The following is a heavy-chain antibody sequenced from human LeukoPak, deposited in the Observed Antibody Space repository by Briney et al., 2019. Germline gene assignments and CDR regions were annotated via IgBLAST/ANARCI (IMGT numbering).Heavy chain of an antibody. J-gene: IGHJ4*02. CDR1: GFTFSSYS. CDR3: ARDHSSGCFDY. Sequence: PGGSLRLSCAASGFTFSSYSMNWVRQAPGKGLEWVSYISSSSSTIYYADSVKGGFTISRDNAQNSLYLQMNSLRAEDTAVYYCARDHSSGCFDYWGQGTLVTVSS. V-gene: IGHV3-48*01. CDR2: ISSSSSTI. D-gene: IGHD6-19*01.